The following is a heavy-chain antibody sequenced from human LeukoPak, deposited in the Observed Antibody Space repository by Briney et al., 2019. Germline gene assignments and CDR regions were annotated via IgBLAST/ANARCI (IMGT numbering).Heavy chain of an antibody. V-gene: IGHV3-23*01. CDR1: GFTFSSYA. CDR2: ITDSGDYT. Sequence: GGSLRLSCVASGFTFSSYAMSWVRQAPGKGLEWVSAITDSGDYTNYADSVKGRFTISRDNSQNTLYLQMNSLRAEDTALYYCARRSGSSCGHFDYWGQGTLVTVSS. CDR3: ARRSGSSCGHFDY. D-gene: IGHD1-26*01. J-gene: IGHJ4*02.